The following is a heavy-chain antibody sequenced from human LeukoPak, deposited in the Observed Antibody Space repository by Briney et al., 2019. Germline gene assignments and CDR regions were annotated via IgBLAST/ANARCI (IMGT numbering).Heavy chain of an antibody. CDR3: VRDQGGATVFDS. Sequence: SETLSLTCTVSGGSISTSNYYWGWIRQPPGKGLEWIGNIFYSGSTYYSPSLRSRVTISGDSSKNQFSLKLDSVTAADTAVYCCVRDQGGATVFDSWGQGTLVTVSS. J-gene: IGHJ4*02. V-gene: IGHV4-39*07. D-gene: IGHD1-26*01. CDR1: GGSISTSNYY. CDR2: IFYSGST.